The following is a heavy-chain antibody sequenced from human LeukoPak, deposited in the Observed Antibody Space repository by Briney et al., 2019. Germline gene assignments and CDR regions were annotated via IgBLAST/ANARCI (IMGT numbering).Heavy chain of an antibody. Sequence: GGSLRLSSAASGFTFRSYSINWVRQAPGKGLEWVSYISSSGSNIYYADPVKGRFTISRDNAKNSLSLQMNSLRAEDTAVYYCARALRMSGNEYWGQGSLVTVSS. CDR2: ISSSGSNI. CDR3: ARALRMSGNEY. D-gene: IGHD3-10*01. J-gene: IGHJ4*02. CDR1: GFTFRSYS. V-gene: IGHV3-48*01.